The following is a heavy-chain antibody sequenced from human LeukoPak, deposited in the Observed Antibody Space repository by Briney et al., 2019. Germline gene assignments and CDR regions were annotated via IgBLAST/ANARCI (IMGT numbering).Heavy chain of an antibody. CDR2: ISSSSSTI. CDR1: GFTLSSYS. D-gene: IGHD3-3*01. Sequence: GGSLRLSCAASGFTLSSYSMNWVRQAPGKGLEWVSYISSSSSTIYYADSVKGRFTISRDNAKNSLYLQMNSLRAEDTAVYYCAREPYDFWSGYYPYYFDYWGQGTLVTVSS. V-gene: IGHV3-48*01. J-gene: IGHJ4*02. CDR3: AREPYDFWSGYYPYYFDY.